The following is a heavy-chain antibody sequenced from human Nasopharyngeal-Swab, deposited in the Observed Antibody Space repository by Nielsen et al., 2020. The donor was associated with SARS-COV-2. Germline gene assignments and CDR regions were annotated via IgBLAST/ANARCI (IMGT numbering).Heavy chain of an antibody. CDR3: ARGPITLRWWFDP. V-gene: IGHV4-4*07. D-gene: IGHD2-21*01. CDR2: VYSNGSP. CDR1: GGSISSYY. Sequence: SETLSLTCTVSGGSISSYYWSWIRQPAGKRLEWIGRVYSNGSPNYNPSLKSRVTMSADTSKNQFSLKLTSVTAADTAVYYCARGPITLRWWFDPWGQGTLVTVSP. J-gene: IGHJ5*01.